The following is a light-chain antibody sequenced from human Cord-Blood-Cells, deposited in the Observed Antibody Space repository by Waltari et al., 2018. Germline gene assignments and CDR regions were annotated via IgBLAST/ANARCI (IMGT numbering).Light chain of an antibody. J-gene: IGKJ2*01. V-gene: IGKV1-17*01. CDR3: LQHKSYPYT. CDR1: QGIRND. CDR2: AAS. Sequence: DIQMTQSPSSLSASVGDRVTITCRARQGIRNDLGWYQQEPGKEPKRMLYAASSWQSGITSRFSGSGSGTEFTITNSSLKPEDFATYCCLQHKSYPYTCGQGTKLEIK.